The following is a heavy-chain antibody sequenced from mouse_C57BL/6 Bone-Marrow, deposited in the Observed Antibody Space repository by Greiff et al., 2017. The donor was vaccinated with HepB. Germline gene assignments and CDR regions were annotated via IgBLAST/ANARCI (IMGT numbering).Heavy chain of an antibody. D-gene: IGHD2-3*01. J-gene: IGHJ4*01. CDR3: ARRGWLLRAYAMDY. CDR1: GYTFTDYY. V-gene: IGHV1-26*01. Sequence: EVQLQQSGPELVKPGASVKISCKASGYTFTDYYMNWVKQSHGKSLEWIGDINPNNGGTSYNQKFKGKATLTVDKSSSTAYMELRSLTSEDSAVYYCARRGWLLRAYAMDYWGQGTSVTVSS. CDR2: INPNNGGT.